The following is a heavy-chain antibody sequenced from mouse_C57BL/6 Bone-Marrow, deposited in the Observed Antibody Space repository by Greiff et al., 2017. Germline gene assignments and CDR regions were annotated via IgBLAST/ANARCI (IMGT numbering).Heavy chain of an antibody. CDR3: ASDDGYYRMDY. CDR2: ISSGGSYT. Sequence: EVQLQQSGGDLVKPGGSLKLSCAASGFTFSSYGMSWVRQTPDKRLEWVATISSGGSYTYYPDSVKGRFTISRDNAKNTLYLQMSSLKSEDTAMYYCASDDGYYRMDYWGQGTSVTVSS. CDR1: GFTFSSYG. D-gene: IGHD2-3*01. J-gene: IGHJ4*01. V-gene: IGHV5-6*01.